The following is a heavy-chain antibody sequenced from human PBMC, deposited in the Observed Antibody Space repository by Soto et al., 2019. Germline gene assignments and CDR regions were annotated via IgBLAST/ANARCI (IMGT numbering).Heavy chain of an antibody. V-gene: IGHV3-23*01. CDR3: SKGNNGYALFFDY. D-gene: IGHD5-12*01. Sequence: EMQLLESGGGLVQPGGSLRLSCAAPGFTFSSYVMNWVRQAPGKGLEWVSTISETGGDTYYADSVKGRFTVSRDNSKNPLFLQMDSLRAEDTAVYYCSKGNNGYALFFDYWGQGALVTVSS. CDR1: GFTFSSYV. CDR2: ISETGGDT. J-gene: IGHJ4*02.